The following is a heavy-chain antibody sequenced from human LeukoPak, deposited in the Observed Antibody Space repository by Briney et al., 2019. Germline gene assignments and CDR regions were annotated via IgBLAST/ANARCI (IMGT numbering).Heavy chain of an antibody. V-gene: IGHV3-30*02. CDR2: IRYDGSNK. Sequence: GGSLRLSCAASGFTFCSYGMHWVRQAPGKGLEWVAFIRYDGSNKYYADSVKGRFTISRDNSKNTLYLQMNSLRAEDTAVYYCAKDSGGYSYGLAFDYWGQGTLVTVSS. D-gene: IGHD5-18*01. J-gene: IGHJ4*02. CDR1: GFTFCSYG. CDR3: AKDSGGYSYGLAFDY.